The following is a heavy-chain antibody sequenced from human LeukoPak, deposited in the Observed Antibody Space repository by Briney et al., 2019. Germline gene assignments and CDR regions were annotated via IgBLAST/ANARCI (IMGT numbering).Heavy chain of an antibody. Sequence: GESLKISCKGSGYTFTSYWIGWVRQMPGKGLEWVAVIWYDGSHKYYADSVKGRFTISRDNSKNTLHLQMNSLRAEDTAVYYCARDLLLWFGELSGDSDYWGQGTLVTVSS. CDR2: IWYDGSHK. V-gene: IGHV3-33*01. D-gene: IGHD3-10*01. CDR3: ARDLLLWFGELSGDSDY. CDR1: GYTFTSYW. J-gene: IGHJ4*02.